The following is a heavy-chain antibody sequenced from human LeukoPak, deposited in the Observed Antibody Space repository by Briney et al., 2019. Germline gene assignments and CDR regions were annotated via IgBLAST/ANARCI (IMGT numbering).Heavy chain of an antibody. CDR2: ISWNSGSI. V-gene: IGHV3-9*01. J-gene: IGHJ3*02. CDR3: AKQVSGGDCCAAFDI. Sequence: GGSLRLSCAASGFTFGDYAMHWVRQAPGKGLEWVSGISWNSGSIGYADSVKGRFTISRDNAKNSLYLQMNSLRAEDTALYYCAKQVSGGDCCAAFDIWGQGTMVTVSS. D-gene: IGHD2-21*02. CDR1: GFTFGDYA.